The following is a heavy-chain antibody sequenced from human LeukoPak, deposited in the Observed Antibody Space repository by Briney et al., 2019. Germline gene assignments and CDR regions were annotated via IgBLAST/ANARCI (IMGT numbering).Heavy chain of an antibody. CDR1: AFTFSTYA. CDR3: ARDEIVPPGSYNFDY. CDR2: ISSDGKKQ. D-gene: IGHD2-2*01. J-gene: IGHJ4*02. Sequence: PGTSLRLSCAASAFTFSTYAMHWVRQAPGKGLEWVAVISSDGKKQYYADSVKGRFTVSRDNSKNTLFLQMNTLRVEDTTVYYCARDEIVPPGSYNFDYWGQGTLVTVSS. V-gene: IGHV3-30*04.